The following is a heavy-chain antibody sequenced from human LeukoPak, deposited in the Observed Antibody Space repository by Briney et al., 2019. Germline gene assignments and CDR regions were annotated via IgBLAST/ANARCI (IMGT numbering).Heavy chain of an antibody. V-gene: IGHV1-2*02. CDR3: AREHYYDSSGYLD. CDR1: GGTFSSYA. J-gene: IGHJ4*02. Sequence: ASVKVSCKASGGTFSSYAISWVRQAPGQGLEWMGWINPNSGGTNYAQKFQGRVTMTRDTSISTAYMELSRLRSDDTAVYYCAREHYYDSSGYLDWGQGTLVTVSS. D-gene: IGHD3-22*01. CDR2: INPNSGGT.